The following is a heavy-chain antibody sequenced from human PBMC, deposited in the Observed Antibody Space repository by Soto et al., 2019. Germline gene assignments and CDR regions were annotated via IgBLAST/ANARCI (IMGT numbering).Heavy chain of an antibody. D-gene: IGHD6-19*01. Sequence: EVQLLESGGGLVQPGGSLRLSCAASGFTFSNYAMSWVRQAPGKGLEWVSRISGSAASAYYADSVKGRFTISRDNSKNTPYLQMYSLRAENTAVYYCAKERSSGWTDTFDYWGQGSLVTVSS. J-gene: IGHJ4*02. CDR3: AKERSSGWTDTFDY. CDR1: GFTFSNYA. V-gene: IGHV3-23*01. CDR2: ISGSAASA.